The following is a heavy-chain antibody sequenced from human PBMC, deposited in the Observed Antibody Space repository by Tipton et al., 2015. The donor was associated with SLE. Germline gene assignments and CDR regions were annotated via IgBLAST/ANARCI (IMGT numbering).Heavy chain of an antibody. J-gene: IGHJ6*03. CDR3: ARDGREYDYWTSLKHFYNYYYMDV. V-gene: IGHV1-18*01. CDR2: ITPYNGDT. Sequence: QLVQSGGEVKKPGASVKVSCKASGYSFTSYGITWVRQAPGQGLEWMGWITPYNGDTKYAQNFRDRVTLTTDTSTTTAYLELSSLRSDDTAIYYCARDGREYDYWTSLKHFYNYYYMDVWGKGTTVTVSS. CDR1: GYSFTSYG. D-gene: IGHD3-3*01.